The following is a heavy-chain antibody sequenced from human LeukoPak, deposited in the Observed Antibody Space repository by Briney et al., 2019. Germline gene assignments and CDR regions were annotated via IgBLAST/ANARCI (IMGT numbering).Heavy chain of an antibody. CDR1: GGSISSVY. V-gene: IGHV4-4*09. CDR2: IHTSGST. CDR3: TRRRGGWGEGEFDF. Sequence: SETLSLTCTVSGGSISSVYWNWIRQPPRKGLEWVGYIHTSGSTSFNPSLKSRLSFSIDTSKNQVSLRLSSVTATDTAVYYCTRRRGGWGEGEFDFWGQGIPVTVST. D-gene: IGHD3-16*01. J-gene: IGHJ4*02.